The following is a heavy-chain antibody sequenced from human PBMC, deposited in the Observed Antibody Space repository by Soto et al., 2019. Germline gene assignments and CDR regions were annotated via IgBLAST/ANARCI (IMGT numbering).Heavy chain of an antibody. J-gene: IGHJ6*03. D-gene: IGHD3-16*01. Sequence: EVQLVESGGGLVQPGRSLRLSCTASGFTFGDYAMSWFRQAPGKGLAWVGFIRSKAYGGTTEYAASVKGRFTISRDDSKSIAYLQMNSLKTEDTAVYYCTRSHVPYYYYYYMDVWGKGTTVTVSS. CDR2: IRSKAYGGTT. V-gene: IGHV3-49*03. CDR1: GFTFGDYA. CDR3: TRSHVPYYYYYYMDV.